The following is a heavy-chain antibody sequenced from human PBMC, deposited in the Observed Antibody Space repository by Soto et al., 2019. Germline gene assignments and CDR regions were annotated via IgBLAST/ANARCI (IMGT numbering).Heavy chain of an antibody. J-gene: IGHJ6*02. CDR1: GYTFTIYG. V-gene: IGHV1-18*01. CDR2: ISPYSGHT. CDR3: ARRGGSDPYGLDF. D-gene: IGHD5-12*01. Sequence: GASVKVSCKASGYTFTIYGISWVRQDPGQGLEWMGWISPYSGHTNHAKKFQGRFTMTTDESTSTAYMELTSLISDDTAFYYCARRGGSDPYGLDFWGQGTTVTVSS.